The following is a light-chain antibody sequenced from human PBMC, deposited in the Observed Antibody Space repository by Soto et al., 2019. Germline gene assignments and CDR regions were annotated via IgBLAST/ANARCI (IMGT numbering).Light chain of an antibody. CDR2: ATS. CDR3: QQYNSSPYT. J-gene: IGKJ2*01. V-gene: IGKV3-20*01. Sequence: EIVLTQSPGTLSLSPGERATLSCRASQSITSTYLAWYQQKSGQAPRLLIYATSSRATGIPDRFSGSGSRTDFTLAISGLEPEDFAVYYCQQYNSSPYTFGQGTNLEIK. CDR1: QSITSTY.